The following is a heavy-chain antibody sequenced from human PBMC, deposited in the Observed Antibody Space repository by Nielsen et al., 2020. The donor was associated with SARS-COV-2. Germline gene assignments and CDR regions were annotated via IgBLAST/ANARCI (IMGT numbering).Heavy chain of an antibody. D-gene: IGHD3-10*01. Sequence: SETLSLTCTVSGGSISSGGYYWSWIRQHPGKGLEWIGYIYYSGSTYYNPSLKSRVTISVDTSKNQFSLKLSSVTAADTAVYYCARDPFYGSGSYYSGVDYWGQGTLVTVSS. V-gene: IGHV4-31*03. CDR2: IYYSGST. CDR1: GGSISSGGYY. CDR3: ARDPFYGSGSYYSGVDY. J-gene: IGHJ4*02.